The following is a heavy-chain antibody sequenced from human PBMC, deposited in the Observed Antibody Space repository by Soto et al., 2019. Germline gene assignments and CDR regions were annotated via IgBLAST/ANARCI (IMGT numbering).Heavy chain of an antibody. D-gene: IGHD5-12*01. Sequence: PSETLSLTCTVSGASITSNSYWAWMRQPPGKGLEWIGSIYYTEGTSSNPSLRSRVTMSVDTSNNQFSLRLSSVTAADTAVYYCAGHERSRGYLHSDYDSGSEWGQGTLVTVSS. CDR3: AGHERSRGYLHSDYDSGSE. CDR1: GASITSNSY. CDR2: IYYTEGT. J-gene: IGHJ4*02. V-gene: IGHV4-39*01.